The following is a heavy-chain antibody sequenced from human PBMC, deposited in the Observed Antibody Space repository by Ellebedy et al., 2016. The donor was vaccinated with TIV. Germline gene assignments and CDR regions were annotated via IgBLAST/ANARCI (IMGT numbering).Heavy chain of an antibody. Sequence: PGGSLRLSCAASGFTFDDYAMHWVRQVPGKGLEWVSGIGWNSGTIGYADSVKGRFIISRDNSNKSLHLEINSLTTDDTALYYCVKDGSGSGYYFDKWGRGTPVTVSS. CDR1: GFTFDDYA. J-gene: IGHJ4*02. CDR3: VKDGSGSGYYFDK. D-gene: IGHD2-15*01. CDR2: IGWNSGTI. V-gene: IGHV3-9*01.